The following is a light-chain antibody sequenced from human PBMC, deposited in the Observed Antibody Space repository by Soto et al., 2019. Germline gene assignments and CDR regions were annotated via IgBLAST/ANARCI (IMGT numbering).Light chain of an antibody. CDR3: QQSYKTPHT. CDR1: QGVSAY. V-gene: IGKV1-39*01. CDR2: AAS. Sequence: DIQMTQSPSSLSASVGDRVTVTCRASQGVSAYLLWYQQRHGRAPKLLIYAASNLIAGVPSRFSGSGSGTNITLTINNLQHEDFATCYCQQSYKTPHTFGQGTKLET. J-gene: IGKJ2*01.